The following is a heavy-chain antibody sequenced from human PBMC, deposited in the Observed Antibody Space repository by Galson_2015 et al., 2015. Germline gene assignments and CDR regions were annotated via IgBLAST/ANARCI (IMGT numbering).Heavy chain of an antibody. J-gene: IGHJ2*01. CDR3: AKYGDYVPWYFDL. V-gene: IGHV3-23*01. CDR1: GFTFSSYA. Sequence: SLRLSCAASGFTFSSYAMSWVRQAPGKGLEWVSAISGSGGSTYYADSVKGRFTISRDNSKNTLYLQMNSLRAEDTAVYYCAKYGDYVPWYFDLWGRGTLVTVSS. CDR2: ISGSGGST. D-gene: IGHD4-17*01.